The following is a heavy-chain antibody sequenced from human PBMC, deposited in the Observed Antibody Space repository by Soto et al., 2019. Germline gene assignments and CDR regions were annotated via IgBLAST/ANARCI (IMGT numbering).Heavy chain of an antibody. CDR1: GFTFSSYD. CDR2: IGTAGDP. V-gene: IGHV3-13*05. J-gene: IGHJ5*01. Sequence: GGSLRLSCAASGFTFSSYDMHWVRQVTGKGLEWVSTIGTAGDPYYPVSVKGRFTISRENAKNSLYLQMNSLRAGDTAMYFCAAGTAGRSSFDYWANGYLVTVSS. D-gene: IGHD6-13*01. CDR3: AAGTAGRSSFDY.